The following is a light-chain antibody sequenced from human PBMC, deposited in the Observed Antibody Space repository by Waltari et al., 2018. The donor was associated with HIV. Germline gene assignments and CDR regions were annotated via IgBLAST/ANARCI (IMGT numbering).Light chain of an antibody. Sequence: DIVMSQFPLSLPVTPGEPASMSCNSSQSLLHSNGYNFLDWYFQRPGQSPQPLIYMASYRASGVPDRISGSGSGTNFTLRIGRVATEDVGVYYCLQARQTPWTFGQGTKVEI. V-gene: IGKV2-28*01. J-gene: IGKJ1*01. CDR2: MAS. CDR1: QSLLHSNGYNF. CDR3: LQARQTPWT.